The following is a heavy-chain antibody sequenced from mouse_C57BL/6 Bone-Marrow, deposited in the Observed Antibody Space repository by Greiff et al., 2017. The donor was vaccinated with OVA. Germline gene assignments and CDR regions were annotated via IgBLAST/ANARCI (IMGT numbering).Heavy chain of an antibody. CDR1: GYTFTDYE. J-gene: IGHJ3*01. V-gene: IGHV1-15*01. CDR3: TKGRLRRGFAY. D-gene: IGHD2-4*01. CDR2: IDPETGGT. Sequence: QVQLQQPGAELVRPGASVTLSCKASGYTFTDYEMHWVKQTPVHGLEWIGAIDPETGGTAYNQKFKGKAILTADKSSSTAYMELRSLTSEDSAVHYCTKGRLRRGFAYWGQGTLVTVSA.